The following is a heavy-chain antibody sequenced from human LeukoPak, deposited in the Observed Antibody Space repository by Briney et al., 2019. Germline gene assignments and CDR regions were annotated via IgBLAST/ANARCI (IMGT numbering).Heavy chain of an antibody. V-gene: IGHV1-69*06. CDR2: IIPIFGTA. Sequence: GASVKVSCKASGGTFSSYAISWVRQAPGQGLEWMGGIIPIFGTANYAQKFQGRVTITADKSTSTAYMELSSLRSEDTAVYYCARDEGQLWFGELFSGMDVWGKGTTVTVSS. CDR1: GGTFSSYA. J-gene: IGHJ6*04. CDR3: ARDEGQLWFGELFSGMDV. D-gene: IGHD3-10*01.